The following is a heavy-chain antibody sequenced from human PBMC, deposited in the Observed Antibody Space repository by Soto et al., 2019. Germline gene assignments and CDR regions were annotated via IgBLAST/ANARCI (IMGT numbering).Heavy chain of an antibody. CDR1: GGSISSSSYY. V-gene: IGHV4-39*07. Sequence: SETLSLTCTVSGGSISSSSYYWGWIRQPPGKGLEWIGSIYYSGSTYYNPSLKSRVTISVDTSKNQFSLKLSSVTAADTAVYYCARGALGVILFDYWGQGTLVTVSS. CDR2: IYYSGST. D-gene: IGHD3-10*01. CDR3: ARGALGVILFDY. J-gene: IGHJ4*02.